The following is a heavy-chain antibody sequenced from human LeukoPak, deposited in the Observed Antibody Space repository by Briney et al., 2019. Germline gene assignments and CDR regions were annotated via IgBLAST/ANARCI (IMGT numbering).Heavy chain of an antibody. CDR3: ARGIAVAGMVSCFDY. D-gene: IGHD6-19*01. Sequence: PGGSLRLSCAASGFTFSSYWMSWVRQAPGKGLGWVANIKQDGSEKYYVDSVKGRFTISRDNAKNSLYLQMNSLRAEDTAVYYCARGIAVAGMVSCFDYWGQGTLVTVSS. J-gene: IGHJ4*02. CDR1: GFTFSSYW. V-gene: IGHV3-7*04. CDR2: IKQDGSEK.